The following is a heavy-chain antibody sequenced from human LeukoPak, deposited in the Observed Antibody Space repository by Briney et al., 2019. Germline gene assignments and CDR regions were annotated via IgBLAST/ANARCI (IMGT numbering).Heavy chain of an antibody. CDR3: ARGGRDTSPYNWFDP. J-gene: IGHJ5*02. D-gene: IGHD2-2*01. CDR2: MKPKNGGA. Sequence: GESLKISCQGFGYSFATNWIGWVRQAPGQGLEWMGRMKPKNGGANYSQRFQGRVTMTRDTSMNTAYMELSGLESDDTAIYYCARGGRDTSPYNWFDPWGQGTLVTVSS. V-gene: IGHV1-2*06. CDR1: GYSFATNW.